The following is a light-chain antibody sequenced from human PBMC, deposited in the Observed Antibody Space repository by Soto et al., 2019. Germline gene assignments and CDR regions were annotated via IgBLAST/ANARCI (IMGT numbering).Light chain of an antibody. V-gene: IGKV1-9*01. Sequence: DIQLTQSPAFLSTSVGDKVTITCRASQDISSHLAWYQQKPGKAPNLLVYSASTLQRGVPSRFIGSGSGTEFTLTISSLQPEDFASYFCQQIHSYPVTFGGGTKVEIE. J-gene: IGKJ4*01. CDR1: QDISSH. CDR2: SAS. CDR3: QQIHSYPVT.